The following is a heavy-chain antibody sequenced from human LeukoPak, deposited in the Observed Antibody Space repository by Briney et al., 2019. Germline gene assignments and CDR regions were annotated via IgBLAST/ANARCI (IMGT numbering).Heavy chain of an antibody. D-gene: IGHD2-15*01. Sequence: GGSLRLSCAASGFTFSSYSMNWVRQAPGKGLEWVSYISSSSSTIYYADSVKGRFTISRDNAKNSLYLQMNSLRAEDTAVYYCARDPYCSGGSCYGYWGQGTLVTVSS. J-gene: IGHJ4*02. CDR2: ISSSSSTI. CDR3: ARDPYCSGGSCYGY. V-gene: IGHV3-48*04. CDR1: GFTFSSYS.